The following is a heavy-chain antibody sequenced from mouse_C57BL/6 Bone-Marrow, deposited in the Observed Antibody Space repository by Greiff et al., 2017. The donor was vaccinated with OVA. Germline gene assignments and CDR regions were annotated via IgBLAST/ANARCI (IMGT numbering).Heavy chain of an antibody. Sequence: QVQLQQSGAELVKPGASVKLSCKASGYTFTSYWMHWVKQRPGQGLEWIGMIHPNSGSTNYNEKFKSKATLTVDKSSSTAYMQLSSLTSEDSAVYYCARGSAYYSNYYFDYWGQGTTLTVSS. D-gene: IGHD2-5*01. CDR3: ARGSAYYSNYYFDY. J-gene: IGHJ2*01. CDR2: IHPNSGST. V-gene: IGHV1-64*01. CDR1: GYTFTSYW.